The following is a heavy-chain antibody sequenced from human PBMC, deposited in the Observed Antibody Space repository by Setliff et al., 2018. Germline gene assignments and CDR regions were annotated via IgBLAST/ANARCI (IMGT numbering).Heavy chain of an antibody. Sequence: PGESLKISCVVSGFTFSNHWMTWVRQAPGKGLEWVANINKDGSERYYVDSVKGRFTVSRDNAKNSVYLQINSLRVEDTAVYYCARYGNSWGEWDYWGQGTLVTVSS. D-gene: IGHD3-16*01. J-gene: IGHJ4*02. V-gene: IGHV3-7*01. CDR2: INKDGSER. CDR3: ARYGNSWGEWDY. CDR1: GFTFSNHW.